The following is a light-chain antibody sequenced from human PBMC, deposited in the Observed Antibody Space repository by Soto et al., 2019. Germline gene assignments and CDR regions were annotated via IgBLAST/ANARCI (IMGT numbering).Light chain of an antibody. Sequence: QSALTQPASVSGSPGQSIAISCTGTSSDVGAYDYVSWYQQHPDRAPRLVIYEVSNRPSGVSNRLSGSKSVNTATLTISGLQAEDEADYYCASHTTTNTRVFGTGTKLTVL. V-gene: IGLV2-14*03. CDR1: SSDVGAYDY. CDR2: EVS. CDR3: ASHTTTNTRV. J-gene: IGLJ1*01.